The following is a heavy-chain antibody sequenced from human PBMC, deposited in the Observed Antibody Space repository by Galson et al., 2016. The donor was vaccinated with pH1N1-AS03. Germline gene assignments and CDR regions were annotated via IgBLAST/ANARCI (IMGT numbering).Heavy chain of an antibody. CDR2: FSHDGTNK. D-gene: IGHD6-13*01. J-gene: IGHJ1*01. V-gene: IGHV3-30*18. CDR3: ANGWSSSGAGD. Sequence: SLRLSCAASGFNFKGYDMHWARQPPGKGLEWVALFSHDGTNKYYADSVKGRFIVSRDNSRNTLYLQMNSLRPEDTAVYYCANGWSSSGAGDWGQGTLVTVSS. CDR1: GFNFKGYD.